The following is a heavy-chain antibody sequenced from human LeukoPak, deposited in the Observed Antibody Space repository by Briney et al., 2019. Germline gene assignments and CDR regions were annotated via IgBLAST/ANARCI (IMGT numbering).Heavy chain of an antibody. CDR1: GFTFSTYG. Sequence: AGSLRLSCSASGFTFSTYGMNWVRQAPGKGLGWVAVIWYDGSHANYADAVKGRFTISRDNSKNTLYLQMNSPRAEDTAVYYCARDRGYSSRWNFGKDYYMDVWGKGTTVTVSS. V-gene: IGHV3-33*01. CDR2: IWYDGSHA. CDR3: ARDRGYSSRWNFGKDYYMDV. J-gene: IGHJ6*03. D-gene: IGHD6-13*01.